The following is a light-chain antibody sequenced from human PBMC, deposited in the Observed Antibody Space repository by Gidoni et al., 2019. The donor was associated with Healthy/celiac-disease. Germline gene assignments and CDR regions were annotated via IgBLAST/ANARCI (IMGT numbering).Light chain of an antibody. CDR2: ATS. V-gene: IGKV1-39*01. CDR3: QQSHSFPFT. CDR1: QSIARG. J-gene: IGKJ3*01. Sequence: DIQMTQSPSSLSASVGDRVTITCRASQSIARGLNWYQQKPGKAPNLLIYATSILQSGVPSRFSGSGSGTDFTLTISSLQPEDFATYSCQQSHSFPFTFGPGTKVDIE.